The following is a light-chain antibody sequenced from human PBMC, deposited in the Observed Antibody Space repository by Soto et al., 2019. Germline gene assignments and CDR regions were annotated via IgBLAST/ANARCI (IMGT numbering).Light chain of an antibody. V-gene: IGKV1-5*01. CDR1: QDISSY. J-gene: IGKJ2*01. Sequence: DIQMTQSPSTLSASVGDRVTITCRASQDISSYLAWYQQKPGKAPKLLIYDASRLQSGVPSRFSGSGSGTEFTLIISSLQPDDFATYYCQQYKTYPYNFGQGTKVDIK. CDR3: QQYKTYPYN. CDR2: DAS.